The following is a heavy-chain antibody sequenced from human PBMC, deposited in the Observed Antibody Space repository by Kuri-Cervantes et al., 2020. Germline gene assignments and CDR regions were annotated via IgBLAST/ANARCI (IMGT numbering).Heavy chain of an antibody. Sequence: LKISCAASGFTFSSYAMHWVRQAPGKGLEWVAVISYDGSNKYYADSVKGRFTISRDNSKNTLYLQMNSLRAEDTAVYYCARSLEVWGSYRNAFDIWGQGTMVTVSS. CDR1: GFTFSSYA. CDR3: ARSLEVWGSYRNAFDI. J-gene: IGHJ3*02. CDR2: ISYDGSNK. V-gene: IGHV3-30-3*01. D-gene: IGHD3-16*01.